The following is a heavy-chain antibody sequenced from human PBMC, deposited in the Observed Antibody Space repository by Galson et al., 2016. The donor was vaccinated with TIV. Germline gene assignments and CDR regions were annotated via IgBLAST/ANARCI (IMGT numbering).Heavy chain of an antibody. J-gene: IGHJ4*02. CDR3: ARVPLGYFDY. Sequence: ETLSLTCTVSGGSISDYYWSWIRQPPGKGLDWIGYVYYTGSTDYNPSLKSRVTISVDTSKNQFSLRLSSVTAADTAMYYCARVPLGYFDYWGQGILVTVSS. CDR2: VYYTGST. D-gene: IGHD3-16*01. V-gene: IGHV4-59*01. CDR1: GGSISDYY.